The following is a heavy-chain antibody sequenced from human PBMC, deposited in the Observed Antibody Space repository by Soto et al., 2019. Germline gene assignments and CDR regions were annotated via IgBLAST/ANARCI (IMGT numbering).Heavy chain of an antibody. CDR3: ARDFYGGFSYGPGDN. CDR2: IKQDGSAK. J-gene: IGHJ4*02. D-gene: IGHD2-15*01. V-gene: IGHV3-7*01. CDR1: GFTFSSFG. Sequence: VSLRLSCAASGFTFSSFGIHWVRQAPGKGLEWVANIKQDGSAKQYLDSVRGRFTISRDNSKNSVYLQMNSLRAEDTALYYCARDFYGGFSYGPGDNWGQGTLVTVSS.